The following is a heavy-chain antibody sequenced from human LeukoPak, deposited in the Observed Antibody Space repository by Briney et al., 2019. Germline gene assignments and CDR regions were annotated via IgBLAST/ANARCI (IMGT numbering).Heavy chain of an antibody. CDR2: INPNSGGT. D-gene: IGHD3-3*01. Sequence: ASVKVSCKASGYTFTGYYMHWARQAPGQGLEWMGWINPNSGGTNYAQKFQGRVTMTRDTSISTAYMELSRLRSDDTAVYYCARAPLLEWLPSDNWGQGTLVTVSS. J-gene: IGHJ4*02. CDR1: GYTFTGYY. CDR3: ARAPLLEWLPSDN. V-gene: IGHV1-2*02.